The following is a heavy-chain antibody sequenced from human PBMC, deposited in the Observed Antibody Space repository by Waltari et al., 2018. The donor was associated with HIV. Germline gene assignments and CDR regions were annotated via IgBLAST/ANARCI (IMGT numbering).Heavy chain of an antibody. CDR2: IYYSGST. CDR3: ARDRIPDYDILTEQMSYYYYGMDV. Sequence: QVQLQESGPGLVKPSQTPSLTCTLPGGSIRSGRSYCSWIRHPPRQGLEWIGYIYYSGSTYYNPSLKSRVTISVDTSKNQFSLKLSSVTAADTAVYYCARDRIPDYDILTEQMSYYYYGMDVWGQGTTVTVSS. CDR1: GGSIRSGRSY. V-gene: IGHV4-31*03. D-gene: IGHD3-9*01. J-gene: IGHJ6*02.